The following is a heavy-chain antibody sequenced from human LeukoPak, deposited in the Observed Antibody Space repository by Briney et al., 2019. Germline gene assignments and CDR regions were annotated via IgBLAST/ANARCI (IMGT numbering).Heavy chain of an antibody. Sequence: CLWVRQFPGKGLEWVGYIYQTITTYNPSLKGRATISADMSQNQLSLKVTSVTAADTAVYYCARNFPGRTEDVWGKGTTVIVSS. V-gene: IGHV4-59*01. D-gene: IGHD1-14*01. CDR3: ARNFPGRTEDV. J-gene: IGHJ6*04. CDR2: IYQTIT.